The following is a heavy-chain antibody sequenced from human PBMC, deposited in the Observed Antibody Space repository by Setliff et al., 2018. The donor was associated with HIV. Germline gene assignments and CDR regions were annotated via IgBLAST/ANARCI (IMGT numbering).Heavy chain of an antibody. Sequence: NPSETLSLTCTVSGGSISSYYWSWIRQPPGKGLEWIGSIYYSGSTYYNPSLKSRVTISVDTSKNQFSLKLSSVTAADTALYYCARHRRLGVNSRGYFDYWGQGTLVTVSS. CDR3: ARHRRLGVNSRGYFDY. CDR1: GGSISSYY. CDR2: IYYSGST. J-gene: IGHJ4*02. D-gene: IGHD1-20*01. V-gene: IGHV4-59*08.